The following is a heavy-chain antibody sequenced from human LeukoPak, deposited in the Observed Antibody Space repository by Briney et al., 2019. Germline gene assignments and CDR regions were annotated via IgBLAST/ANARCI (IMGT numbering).Heavy chain of an antibody. CDR2: VNYNGT. J-gene: IGHJ4*02. D-gene: IGHD4-17*01. Sequence: SETLSRTCAVYGGSFSGYFWSWIRQPPGKGLEWIGEVNYNGTNYNPSLKGRVTISLDTSKNQFSLKLSSVTAADTAVYYCARYTVTVDYWGQGTLVTVSS. CDR3: ARYTVTVDY. CDR1: GGSFSGYF. V-gene: IGHV4-34*01.